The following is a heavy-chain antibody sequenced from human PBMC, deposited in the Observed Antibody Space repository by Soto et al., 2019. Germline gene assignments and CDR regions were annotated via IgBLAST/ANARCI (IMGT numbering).Heavy chain of an antibody. V-gene: IGHV4-30-4*01. Sequence: PSETLSLTCTVSGASIKSTDYYWSWIRQAPGKGLEWIGYVYYTGSTYYNPSVMSRLTISVDTSKNQFSLKLTSVTAAETAVYYCVRTAREGAVAPHWFDRWGQGTQVTVSS. CDR1: GASIKSTDYY. CDR3: VRTAREGAVAPHWFDR. J-gene: IGHJ5*02. D-gene: IGHD2-21*02. CDR2: VYYTGST.